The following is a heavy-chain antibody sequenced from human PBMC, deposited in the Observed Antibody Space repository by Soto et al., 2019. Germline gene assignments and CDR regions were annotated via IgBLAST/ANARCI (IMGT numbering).Heavy chain of an antibody. J-gene: IGHJ5*02. V-gene: IGHV1-46*03. CDR2: INPSGGST. CDR1: GYTFTSYY. D-gene: IGHD4-17*01. Sequence: ASVKVSCKASGYTFTSYYMHWVRQAPGQGLEWMGIINPSGGSTSYAQKFQGRVTMTRDTSTSTVYMELSSLRSEDRAVYYCARDQTTVDWDAYWFDPWGQGTLVTVSS. CDR3: ARDQTTVDWDAYWFDP.